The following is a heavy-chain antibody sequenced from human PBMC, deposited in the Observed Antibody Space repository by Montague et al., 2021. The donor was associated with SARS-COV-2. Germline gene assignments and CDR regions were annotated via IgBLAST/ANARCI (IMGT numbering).Heavy chain of an antibody. V-gene: IGHV4-34*01. CDR1: GGSFSDYF. J-gene: IGHJ4*02. Sequence: SETLSLTCAVYGGSFSDYFWTWIRQPPGKGLEWIGEINHRGTSNYDPSLKSRVSISVDTSENQFSLYLASVTAADTAVYYCARGSQHFDMIVDVMTGGEYYFDYWGQGTLVTVSS. D-gene: IGHD3-22*01. CDR3: ARGSQHFDMIVDVMTGGEYYFDY. CDR2: INHRGTS.